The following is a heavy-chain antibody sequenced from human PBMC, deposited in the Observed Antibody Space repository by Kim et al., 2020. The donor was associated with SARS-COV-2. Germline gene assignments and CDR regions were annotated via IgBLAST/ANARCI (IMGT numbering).Heavy chain of an antibody. J-gene: IGHJ4*02. D-gene: IGHD3-3*01. CDR3: ARDGITIFGVVTAGDN. V-gene: IGHV1-46*01. Sequence: ASVKVSCKSSGYTFTSYYMHWVRQAPGQGLEWMGIMNPSGGSTTNAQKFQGRVTMTRDTSTSTVYMELSSLKSEDTAVYYCARDGITIFGVVTAGDNWGQ. CDR2: MNPSGGST. CDR1: GYTFTSYY.